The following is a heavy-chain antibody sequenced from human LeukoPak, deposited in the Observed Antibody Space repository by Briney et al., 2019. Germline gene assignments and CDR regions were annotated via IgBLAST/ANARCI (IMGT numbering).Heavy chain of an antibody. J-gene: IGHJ5*02. CDR2: IHYSARI. D-gene: IGHD1-26*01. CDR1: GYSISSGYY. Sequence: SETLSLTCTVSGYSISSGYYWGWIRQPPGKGLEWIGSIHYSARIYYNPSLKSRLTISPDTSKNQFSLKLTSVTAADTAVYYCTNNVRSEWASFDPWGQGTLVIVSS. CDR3: TNNVRSEWASFDP. V-gene: IGHV4-38-2*02.